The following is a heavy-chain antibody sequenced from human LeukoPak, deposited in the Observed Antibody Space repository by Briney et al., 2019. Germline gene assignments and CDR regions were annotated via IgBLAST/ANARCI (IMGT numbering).Heavy chain of an antibody. V-gene: IGHV3-30*02. Sequence: GGSLRLSCAASGFTFSSYGMHWVRQAPGKGLEWVAFIRYDGSNKYCADSVKGRFTISRDNSKNTLYLQMNSLRAEDTAVYYCTDLDRAGNAFDIWGQGTMVTVSS. CDR2: IRYDGSNK. CDR1: GFTFSSYG. D-gene: IGHD1-1*01. CDR3: TDLDRAGNAFDI. J-gene: IGHJ3*02.